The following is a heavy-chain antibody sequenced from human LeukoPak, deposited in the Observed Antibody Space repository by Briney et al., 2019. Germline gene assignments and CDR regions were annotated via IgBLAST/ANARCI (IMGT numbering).Heavy chain of an antibody. Sequence: GGSLRLSCAAAGLTFSDYYMSWIRQAPGKGLEWVSYISSSGSTIYYADSVKGRFTISRDNAKNSLYLQMNSLRAEDTAVYYCARSVTDSSGYYYGYWGQGTLVTVSS. D-gene: IGHD3-22*01. J-gene: IGHJ4*02. CDR1: GLTFSDYY. CDR3: ARSVTDSSGYYYGY. CDR2: ISSSGSTI. V-gene: IGHV3-11*01.